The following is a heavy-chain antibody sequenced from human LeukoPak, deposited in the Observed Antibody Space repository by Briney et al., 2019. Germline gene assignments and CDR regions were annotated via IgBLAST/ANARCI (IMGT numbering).Heavy chain of an antibody. D-gene: IGHD3-9*01. V-gene: IGHV3-73*01. CDR3: TRQRPQTGTFDY. Sequence: GGSLRLSCAASGFSFSDSPMHWVRHASGKGLEWVGRVRDRANSYATGYAASVEGRFTISRDDSENTAYLQMNSLIIEDTAVYYCTRQRPQTGTFDYWGQGVLVTVSA. CDR1: GFSFSDSP. CDR2: VRDRANSYAT. J-gene: IGHJ4*02.